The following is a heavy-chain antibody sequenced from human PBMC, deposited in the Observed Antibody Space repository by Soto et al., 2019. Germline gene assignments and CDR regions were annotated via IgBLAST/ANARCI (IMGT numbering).Heavy chain of an antibody. CDR3: ARDKITGLLDY. CDR1: GGSFSGYD. D-gene: IGHD2-8*02. V-gene: IGHV4-34*01. J-gene: IGHJ4*02. CDR2: INHSGST. Sequence: QVQLQQWGAGLLKPSETLSLTCAVYGGSFSGYDWTWIRQPPGTGLEWIGEINHSGSTNYNPSLKSRVATSVDTSKNQFSPKRTSVTAAVTAVYYCARDKITGLLDYWGQGTLVTVSS.